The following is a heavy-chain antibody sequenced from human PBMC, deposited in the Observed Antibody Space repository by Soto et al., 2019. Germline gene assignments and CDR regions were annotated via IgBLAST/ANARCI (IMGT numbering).Heavy chain of an antibody. CDR3: ARGSMYYDSSGPFDY. CDR1: GFTFSSYA. J-gene: IGHJ4*02. Sequence: PGGSLRLSCAASGFTFSSYAMHWVRQAPGKGLEWVAVISYDGSNKYYADSVKGRFTISRDNSKNTLYLQMNSLRAEDTAVYYCARGSMYYDSSGPFDYWGQGTLVTVSS. V-gene: IGHV3-30-3*01. D-gene: IGHD3-22*01. CDR2: ISYDGSNK.